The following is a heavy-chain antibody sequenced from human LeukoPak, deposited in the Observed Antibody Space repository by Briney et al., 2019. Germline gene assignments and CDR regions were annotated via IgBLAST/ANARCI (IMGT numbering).Heavy chain of an antibody. J-gene: IGHJ4*02. Sequence: SETLSLTCTVSGGSISSYYWTWIRQPPGKGLEWIGYIYYSGSTNYNPSLQSRVTISVDTSKNQFPLKLSSVTAADTAVYYCASGVDSLRYWGQGTLVTVSS. CDR3: ASGVDSLRY. V-gene: IGHV4-59*01. CDR1: GGSISSYY. CDR2: IYYSGST. D-gene: IGHD3-10*01.